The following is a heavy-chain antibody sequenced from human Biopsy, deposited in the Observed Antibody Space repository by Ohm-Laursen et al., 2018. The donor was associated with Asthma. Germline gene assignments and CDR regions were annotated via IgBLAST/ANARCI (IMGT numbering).Heavy chain of an antibody. CDR3: VRHQYSSSWSTFDY. CDR2: MYHSGGP. V-gene: IGHV4-39*01. D-gene: IGHD3-22*01. Sequence: SDTLSLTCTVSGGSITSSSYYWGWIRQPPGKGMEWIGSMYHSGGPYYHPSLKSRATISVDTLKNQLSLKMSSVTAADTAVYFCVRHQYSSSWSTFDYWGQGALVTVSS. CDR1: GGSITSSSYY. J-gene: IGHJ4*02.